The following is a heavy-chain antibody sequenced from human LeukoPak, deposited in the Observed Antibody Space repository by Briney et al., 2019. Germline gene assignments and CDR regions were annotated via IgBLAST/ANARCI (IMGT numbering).Heavy chain of an antibody. V-gene: IGHV3-23*01. J-gene: IGHJ4*02. Sequence: GGSLRLSCAVSGFTFTNFAMSWVRQAPGKGLEWVSGISGRGSSTNHADSVKGRFTISRDNSKNTLYLQMNSLRAEDTAVYYCAKELSGARWVGYYFDYWGQGTLVTVSS. CDR3: AKELSGARWVGYYFDY. D-gene: IGHD1-26*01. CDR2: ISGRGSST. CDR1: GFTFTNFA.